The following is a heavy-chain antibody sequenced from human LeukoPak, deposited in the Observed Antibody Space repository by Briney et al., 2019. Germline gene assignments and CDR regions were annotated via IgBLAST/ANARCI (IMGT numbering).Heavy chain of an antibody. CDR2: ISSSGSTI. CDR1: RFTFSSYE. Sequence: GGSLRLSCAVSRFTFSSYEMNWVRQAPGKGLEWVSYISSSGSTIYYADSVKGRFTRSRDNAKNSLYLQMNSLRAEDTAVYYCARPKAYCSSSSCYLIEYWGQGTLVTVSS. J-gene: IGHJ4*02. D-gene: IGHD2-2*01. CDR3: ARPKAYCSSSSCYLIEY. V-gene: IGHV3-48*03.